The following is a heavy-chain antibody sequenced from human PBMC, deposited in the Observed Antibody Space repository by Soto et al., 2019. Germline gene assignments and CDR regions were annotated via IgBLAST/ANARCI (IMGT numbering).Heavy chain of an antibody. CDR2: IYYSGST. CDR3: AISGSDFDY. Sequence: SETLSLTCTVSGGSVSSSNYYWGWIRQPPGKGLEWIGSIYYSGSTYYNPSLKSRVTTSVDTSKNQFSLKLSSVTAADTAIYYCAISGSDFDYWGQGALVTVSS. D-gene: IGHD3-22*01. CDR1: GGSVSSSNYY. J-gene: IGHJ4*02. V-gene: IGHV4-39*01.